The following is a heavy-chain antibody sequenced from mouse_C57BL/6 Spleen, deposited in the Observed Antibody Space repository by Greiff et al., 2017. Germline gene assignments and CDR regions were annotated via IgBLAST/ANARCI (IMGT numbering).Heavy chain of an antibody. J-gene: IGHJ3*01. D-gene: IGHD2-4*01. CDR2: IDPETGGT. Sequence: VQLQQSGAELVRPGASVTLSCKASGYTFTDYEMHWVKQTPVHGLEWIGAIDPETGGTAYNQKFKGKAILTADKSSSTAYIELRSLTSEDSAVYYCTRRGDYDDAWFAYWGQGTLVTVSA. CDR3: TRRGDYDDAWFAY. CDR1: GYTFTDYE. V-gene: IGHV1-15*01.